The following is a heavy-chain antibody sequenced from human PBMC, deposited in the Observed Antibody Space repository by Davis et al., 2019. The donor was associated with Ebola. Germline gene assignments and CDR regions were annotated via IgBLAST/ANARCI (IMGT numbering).Heavy chain of an antibody. Sequence: PGGSLRLSCAASGFTFSASEMHWVRQAPGKGLEWVAVISSDGTNKHYADSVKGRFTISRDNSKNTLFLQMESLRSEDTTIYYCARGGVVLRGVTEYYFDSWGQGTLVTVSS. CDR2: ISSDGTNK. J-gene: IGHJ4*02. CDR3: ARGGVVLRGVTEYYFDS. CDR1: GFTFSASE. V-gene: IGHV3-30*04. D-gene: IGHD3-10*01.